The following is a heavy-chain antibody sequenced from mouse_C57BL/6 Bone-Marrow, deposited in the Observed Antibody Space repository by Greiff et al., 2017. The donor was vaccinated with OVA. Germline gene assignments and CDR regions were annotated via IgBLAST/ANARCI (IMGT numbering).Heavy chain of an antibody. D-gene: IGHD2-1*01. CDR2: INPNNGGT. Sequence: EVQLQQSGPELVKPGASVKISCKASGYTFPDSYMNWVKQSHGKSLEWIGDINPNNGGTSYNQKFKGKATLTVDKSSSTAYMELRSLTSEDSAVYYCARPYGNYTYYAMDYWGQGTSVTVSS. CDR1: GYTFPDSY. CDR3: ARPYGNYTYYAMDY. J-gene: IGHJ4*01. V-gene: IGHV1-26*01.